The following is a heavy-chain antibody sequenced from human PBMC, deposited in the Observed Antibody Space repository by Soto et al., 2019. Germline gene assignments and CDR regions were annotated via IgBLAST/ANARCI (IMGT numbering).Heavy chain of an antibody. Sequence: QVQLVESGGGVVQPGRSLRLSCAVSGFTFNNSGMHWIRQAPGKGLEWVAVISFDGSETYYADSMKGRFTISRDNSTNMLQLQMNSLRAEDTAIYSCAKDRVPGAYGHYYGMDVWGQGTTVTVSS. CDR3: AKDRVPGAYGHYYGMDV. CDR2: ISFDGSET. CDR1: GFTFNNSG. V-gene: IGHV3-30*18. J-gene: IGHJ6*02. D-gene: IGHD6-19*01.